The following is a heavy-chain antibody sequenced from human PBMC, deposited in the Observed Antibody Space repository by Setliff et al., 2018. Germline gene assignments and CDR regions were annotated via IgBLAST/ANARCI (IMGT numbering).Heavy chain of an antibody. Sequence: GGSLRLSCAASGFTFSSFEMNWVRQAPGKGLEWVSYISGSGSTTYYADSVRGRFTIYRDNSRNSLYLQMNSLRVEDTASYYCARDPNGDYVGAFDPWGQGILVTVSS. CDR1: GFTFSSFE. J-gene: IGHJ5*02. CDR3: ARDPNGDYVGAFDP. D-gene: IGHD4-17*01. CDR2: ISGSGSTT. V-gene: IGHV3-48*03.